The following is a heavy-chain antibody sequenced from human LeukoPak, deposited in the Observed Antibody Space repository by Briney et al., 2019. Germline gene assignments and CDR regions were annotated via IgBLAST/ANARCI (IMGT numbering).Heavy chain of an antibody. V-gene: IGHV3-30*04. Sequence: PGRSLRLSCAASGFTFSSYAMHWVRQAPGKGLEWVTVIWFDGSTKHYADSVKGRFTISRDNSKNTLYLQMNSLRVEDTGVYYCTNNFDYWGQGTQVTVSS. CDR1: GFTFSSYA. CDR3: TNNFDY. J-gene: IGHJ4*02. CDR2: IWFDGSTK.